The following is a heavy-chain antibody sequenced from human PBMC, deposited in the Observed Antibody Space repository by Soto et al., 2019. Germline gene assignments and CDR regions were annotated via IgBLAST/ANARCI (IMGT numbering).Heavy chain of an antibody. CDR1: GGSITSGAYY. CDR3: ARESSYYGGGGY. J-gene: IGHJ4*02. D-gene: IGHD3-10*01. CDR2: IYYTGST. Sequence: QVQLQESGPGLVKPSQTLSLTCTVSGGSITSGAYYWSWIRQHPGKGLEWIGYIYYTGSTYYNPSLQSRVTISIDTSKSQFSLALSSVTAADTAVYYCARESSYYGGGGYWGQGTLVTVSS. V-gene: IGHV4-31*03.